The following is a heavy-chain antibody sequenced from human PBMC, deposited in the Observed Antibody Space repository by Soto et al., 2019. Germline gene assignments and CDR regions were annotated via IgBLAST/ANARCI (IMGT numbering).Heavy chain of an antibody. V-gene: IGHV4-34*09. CDR1: GGSFSGYY. CDR3: ARKHRCSGGSCYSGWFDP. CDR2: INHSGST. Sequence: PSETLSLTCAVYGGSFSGYYWSWIRQPPGKGLEWIGEINHSGSTYYNPSLKSRVTVSVDTSKNQFSLKLSSVTAADTAVYYCARKHRCSGGSCYSGWFDPWGQGTLVTVSS. D-gene: IGHD2-15*01. J-gene: IGHJ5*02.